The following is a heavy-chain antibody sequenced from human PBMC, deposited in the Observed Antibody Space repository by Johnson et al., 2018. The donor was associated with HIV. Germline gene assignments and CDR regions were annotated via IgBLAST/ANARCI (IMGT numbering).Heavy chain of an antibody. V-gene: IGHV3-43*01. Sequence: VQLVESGGGLVKPGGSLRLSCVASGFTFSDYYMSWIRQAPGKGLEWVALISWDGGSTYYADAVKGRFTISRDNSKNSLYLQMNRLRTEETALYYCAKDMGRYSGSYGNYDAFDIWGQGTMVTVSS. CDR1: GFTFSDYY. D-gene: IGHD1-26*01. CDR3: AKDMGRYSGSYGNYDAFDI. J-gene: IGHJ3*02. CDR2: ISWDGGST.